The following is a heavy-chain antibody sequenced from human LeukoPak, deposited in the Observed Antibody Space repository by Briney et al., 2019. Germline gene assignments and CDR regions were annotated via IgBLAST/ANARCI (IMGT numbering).Heavy chain of an antibody. Sequence: SVKVSCKAPGGTFSSYAISWVRQAPGQGLEWMGGIIPIFGTANYAQKFQGRVTITADESTSTAYMELSSLRSEDTAVYYCATRTNSSGWTYYYYGMDVWGKGTTVTVSS. D-gene: IGHD6-19*01. CDR3: ATRTNSSGWTYYYYGMDV. J-gene: IGHJ6*04. CDR2: IIPIFGTA. CDR1: GGTFSSYA. V-gene: IGHV1-69*13.